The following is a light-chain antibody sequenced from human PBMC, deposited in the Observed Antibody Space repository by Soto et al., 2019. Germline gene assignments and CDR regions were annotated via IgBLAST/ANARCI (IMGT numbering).Light chain of an antibody. CDR1: QSVSSSY. CDR2: GAS. V-gene: IGKV3-20*01. Sequence: EIVLTQSPCTLSLSPGDRATLSCRASQSVSSSYLAWYQQKPGQAPGLLIYGASSRATGIPDRFSGSGSGTEFTLTISSLQSEDFAAYYCQHYNNWPLTFGGGTKVDI. J-gene: IGKJ4*01. CDR3: QHYNNWPLT.